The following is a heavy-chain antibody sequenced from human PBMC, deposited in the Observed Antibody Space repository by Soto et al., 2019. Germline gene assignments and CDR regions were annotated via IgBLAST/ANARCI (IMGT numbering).Heavy chain of an antibody. CDR1: GGCISSGGYY. CDR3: AREFSPLRWFDP. J-gene: IGHJ5*02. CDR2: IYYSGST. D-gene: IGHD3-16*01. V-gene: IGHV4-31*03. Sequence: QVQLQESGPGLVKPSQTLSLTCTVTGGCISSGGYYWSWIRQHPGKGLEWIGYIYYSGSTYYNPSLKSRVTISVDTSKNQFSLKLSSVTAADTAVYYCAREFSPLRWFDPWGQGTLVTVSS.